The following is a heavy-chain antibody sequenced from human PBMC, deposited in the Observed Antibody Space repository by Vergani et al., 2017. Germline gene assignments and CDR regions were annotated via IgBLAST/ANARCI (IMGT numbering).Heavy chain of an antibody. CDR3: ARAAYDSSGYPRPPLWY. V-gene: IGHV1-46*01. Sequence: QVQLVQSGAEVKKPGASVKVSCKASGYTFTSYYMHWVRQAPGQGLEWMGIINPSGGSTSYAQKLQGRVTMTTDTSTSTAYMELRSLRSDDTAVYYCARAAYDSSGYPRPPLWYWGQGTLVTVSS. CDR2: INPSGGST. D-gene: IGHD3-22*01. CDR1: GYTFTSYY. J-gene: IGHJ4*02.